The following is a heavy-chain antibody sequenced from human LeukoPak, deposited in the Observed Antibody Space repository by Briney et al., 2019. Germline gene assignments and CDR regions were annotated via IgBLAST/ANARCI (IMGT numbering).Heavy chain of an antibody. V-gene: IGHV1-69*06. CDR2: IIPIFGTA. Sequence: SVKVSCKASGGTFSSYAISWVRQAPGQGLEWMGGIIPIFGTANYAQKFQGRVTITADKSTSTAYMELSSLRSEDTAVYYCTRDQFGELFFDYWGQGTLVTVSS. CDR1: GGTFSSYA. CDR3: TRDQFGELFFDY. D-gene: IGHD3-10*01. J-gene: IGHJ4*02.